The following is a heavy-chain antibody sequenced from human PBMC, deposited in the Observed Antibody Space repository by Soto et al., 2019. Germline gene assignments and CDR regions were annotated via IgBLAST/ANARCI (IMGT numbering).Heavy chain of an antibody. D-gene: IGHD3-10*01. J-gene: IGHJ6*02. Sequence: SETLSLTCTVSGGSVSSGSYYWSWIRQPPGKGLEWIGYIYYSGSTNYNPSLKSRVTISVDTSKNQLSLKLSSVTAADTAVYYCARIPRMVRGVIGYYHGMDVWGQGTTVTVSS. CDR1: GGSVSSGSYY. V-gene: IGHV4-61*01. CDR2: IYYSGST. CDR3: ARIPRMVRGVIGYYHGMDV.